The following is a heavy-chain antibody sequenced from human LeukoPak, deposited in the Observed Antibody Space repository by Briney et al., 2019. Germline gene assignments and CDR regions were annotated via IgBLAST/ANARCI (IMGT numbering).Heavy chain of an antibody. V-gene: IGHV5-51*01. Sequence: GESLKISCKGSGYSFTSYWIGWVRQMPGKGLEWMGIIYPGDSDTRYSPSFQGQVTISADKSISTAYLQWSSLKASDTAMYYCARISSFDLYYYYMDVWGKGTTVTVSS. CDR2: IYPGDSDT. CDR1: GYSFTSYW. J-gene: IGHJ6*03. D-gene: IGHD6-6*01. CDR3: ARISSFDLYYYYMDV.